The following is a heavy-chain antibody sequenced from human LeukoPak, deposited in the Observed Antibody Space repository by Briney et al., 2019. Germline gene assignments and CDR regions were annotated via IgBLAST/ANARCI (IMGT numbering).Heavy chain of an antibody. D-gene: IGHD3-3*01. CDR2: ISWNSGSI. CDR1: GFTFDDYA. V-gene: IGHV3-9*01. CDR3: AKDIHDFWSGYWGAFDI. Sequence: GGSLRLSCAASGFTFDDYAMHWVRQAPGKGPEWVSGISWNSGSIGYADSVKGRFTISRDNAKNSLYLQMNSLRAEDTALYYCAKDIHDFWSGYWGAFDIWGQGTMVTVSS. J-gene: IGHJ3*02.